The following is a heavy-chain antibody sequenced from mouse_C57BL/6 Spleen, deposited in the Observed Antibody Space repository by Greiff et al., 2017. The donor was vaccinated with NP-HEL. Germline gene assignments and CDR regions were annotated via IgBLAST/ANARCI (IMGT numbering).Heavy chain of an antibody. J-gene: IGHJ1*03. CDR2: ISYDGSN. CDR3: ARKDYDVWYFDV. D-gene: IGHD2-4*01. Sequence: EVQLQESGPGLVKPSQSLSLTCSVTGYSITSGYYWNWIRQFPGNKLEWMGYISYDGSNNYNPSLKNRISITRDTSKNQFFLKLNSVTTEDTATDYCARKDYDVWYFDVWGTGTTVTVSS. CDR1: GYSITSGYY. V-gene: IGHV3-6*01.